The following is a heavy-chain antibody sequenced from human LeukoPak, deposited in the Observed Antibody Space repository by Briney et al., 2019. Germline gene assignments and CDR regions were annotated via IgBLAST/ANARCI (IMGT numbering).Heavy chain of an antibody. D-gene: IGHD7-27*01. V-gene: IGHV3-30*18. CDR2: IPYDGSNK. J-gene: IGHJ6*02. Sequence: GGSLRLSCAASGFTFSSYGMHWVRQAPGKGLEWVAVIPYDGSNKYYADSVKGRFTISRDNSKNTLYLQMNSLRAEDTAVYYCAKDILTNNWGLYYYYYGMDVWGQGTTVTVSS. CDR3: AKDILTNNWGLYYYYYGMDV. CDR1: GFTFSSYG.